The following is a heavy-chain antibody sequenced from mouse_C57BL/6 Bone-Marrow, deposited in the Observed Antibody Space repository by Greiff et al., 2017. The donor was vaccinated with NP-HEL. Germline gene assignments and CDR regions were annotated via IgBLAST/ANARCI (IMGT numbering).Heavy chain of an antibody. Sequence: EVKVVESGGGLVQPGGSMKLSCVASGFTFSNYWMNWVRQSPEKGLEWVAQIRLKSDNYATHYAESVKGRFTISRDDSKSSVYLQMNNLRAEDTGIYYCTGIITTVVAFDYWGQGTTLTVSS. V-gene: IGHV6-3*01. D-gene: IGHD1-1*01. CDR3: TGIITTVVAFDY. J-gene: IGHJ2*01. CDR1: GFTFSNYW. CDR2: IRLKSDNYAT.